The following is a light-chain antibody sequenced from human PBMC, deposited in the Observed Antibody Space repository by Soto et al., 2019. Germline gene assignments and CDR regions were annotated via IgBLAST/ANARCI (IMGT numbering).Light chain of an antibody. V-gene: IGKV3-15*01. Sequence: EIAMTQSPATLSVSPGERATLSYRASQSVSSKLAWYQQKPGQAPRLLIYDASTRATGIPARFSGSGSGTEFTLTISSLQSEDFAVYYCQQFNNWPRTFGQGTKVDNK. J-gene: IGKJ1*01. CDR1: QSVSSK. CDR3: QQFNNWPRT. CDR2: DAS.